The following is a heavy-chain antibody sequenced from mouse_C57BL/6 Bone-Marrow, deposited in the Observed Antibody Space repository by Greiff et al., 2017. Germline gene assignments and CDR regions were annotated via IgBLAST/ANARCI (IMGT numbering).Heavy chain of an antibody. CDR3: ARRGDGTMDY. V-gene: IGHV5-6*01. Sequence: DVQLVESGGDLVKPGGSLKLSCAASGFTFSSYGMSWVRQTPDKRLEWVATISSGGSYTYYPDSVKGRCTISRDNAKNTLYLQMSSLKSEDTAMYYCARRGDGTMDYWGQGTSVTVSS. J-gene: IGHJ4*01. CDR2: ISSGGSYT. CDR1: GFTFSSYG.